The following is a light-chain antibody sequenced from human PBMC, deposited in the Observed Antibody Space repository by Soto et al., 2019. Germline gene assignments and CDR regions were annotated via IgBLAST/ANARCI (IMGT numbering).Light chain of an antibody. Sequence: EIVMTQSPATLSVSPGERATLSCRASQSVSSNLAWYQQKPGQAPRLLIYGASTRATGIPARFSGSGSGTEFALTISSLQSEDVAVYYCQQYNSWHPNTFGQGTKLEIK. V-gene: IGKV3-15*01. J-gene: IGKJ2*01. CDR2: GAS. CDR3: QQYNSWHPNT. CDR1: QSVSSN.